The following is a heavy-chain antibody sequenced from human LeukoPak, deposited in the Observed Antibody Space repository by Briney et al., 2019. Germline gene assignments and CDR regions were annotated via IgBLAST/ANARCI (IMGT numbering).Heavy chain of an antibody. CDR2: ISAYNGNT. D-gene: IGHD6-13*01. J-gene: IGHJ5*02. CDR1: GYTFTSYG. Sequence: ASVKVSCKASGYTFTSYGISWVRQAPGQGLEWMGWISAYNGNTNYAQKLQGRVTMTTDTSTSTAYMELRSLRSDDTAVYYCAIPYSSSWYGENWFDPWGQGTLVTVSS. V-gene: IGHV1-18*01. CDR3: AIPYSSSWYGENWFDP.